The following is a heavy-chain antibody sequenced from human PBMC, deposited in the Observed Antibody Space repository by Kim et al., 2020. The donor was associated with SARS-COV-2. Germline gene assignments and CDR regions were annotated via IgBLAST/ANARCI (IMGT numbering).Heavy chain of an antibody. CDR2: IWYDGSNK. V-gene: IGHV3-33*01. J-gene: IGHJ5*02. CDR1: GFTFSSYG. D-gene: IGHD6-19*01. CDR3: ARGQPRGYSSGWYANWFDP. Sequence: GGSLRLSCAASGFTFSSYGMHWVRQAPGKGLEWVAVIWYDGSNKYYADSVKGRFTISRDNSKNTLYLQMNSLRAEDTAVYYCARGQPRGYSSGWYANWFDPWGQGTLVTVSS.